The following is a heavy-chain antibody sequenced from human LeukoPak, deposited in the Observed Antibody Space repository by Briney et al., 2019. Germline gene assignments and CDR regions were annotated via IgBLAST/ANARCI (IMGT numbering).Heavy chain of an antibody. J-gene: IGHJ4*02. CDR3: AKTLLGATADY. CDR2: ISGSGGST. Sequence: GGSVRLSCAASGFTFSSYSMSWVRQAPGKGLAWVSAISGSGGSTYYADSVKDRFTISRDNSKNTLYLQMNSLRAEDTAVYYCAKTLLGATADYWGQGTLVTVSS. V-gene: IGHV3-23*01. D-gene: IGHD1-26*01. CDR1: GFTFSSYS.